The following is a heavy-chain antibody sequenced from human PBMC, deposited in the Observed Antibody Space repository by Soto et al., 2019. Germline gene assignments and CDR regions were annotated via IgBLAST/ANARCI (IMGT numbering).Heavy chain of an antibody. J-gene: IGHJ4*02. CDR1: GGTFSSSA. Sequence: QVQLVQSGAEEQKPGSSVKVSCKASGGTFSSSAISWVRQAPGQGLEWMGGIIPTFGTAQYAQRFQDSVTIPADESTSTAYMELSSLRSDDTAVYYCARDFGHGHCSGGSCYTLDHWGQGTLVVVSS. CDR3: ARDFGHGHCSGGSCYTLDH. V-gene: IGHV1-69*01. CDR2: IIPTFGTA. D-gene: IGHD2-15*01.